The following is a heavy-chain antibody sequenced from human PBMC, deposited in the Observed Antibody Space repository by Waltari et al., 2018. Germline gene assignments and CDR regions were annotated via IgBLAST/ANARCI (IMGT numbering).Heavy chain of an antibody. Sequence: QVQLVESGGGVVQPGRSLRLSCAASGFTFSSYGMHWVRQAPGKGLEWVAVISYDGSNKYYADSVKGRFTISRDNSKNTLYLQMNSLRAGDTAMYYCARATTYAFDIWGQGTMVTVSS. CDR2: ISYDGSNK. V-gene: IGHV3-30*03. J-gene: IGHJ3*02. CDR1: GFTFSSYG. CDR3: ARATTYAFDI.